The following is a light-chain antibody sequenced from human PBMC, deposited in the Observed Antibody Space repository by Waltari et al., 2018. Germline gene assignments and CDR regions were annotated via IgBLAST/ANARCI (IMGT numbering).Light chain of an antibody. Sequence: QSALPQPPSVSGAPRQRVTISCSGSSSNIGDSAVNWYQQFPGKSPKLVIYYDDLLSSGVSDRFSGSKSGSSASLAISGLQSEDEALYFCAAWDVSLNALIFGGGTKLTVL. CDR3: AAWDVSLNALI. J-gene: IGLJ2*01. CDR1: SSNIGDSA. CDR2: YDD. V-gene: IGLV1-36*01.